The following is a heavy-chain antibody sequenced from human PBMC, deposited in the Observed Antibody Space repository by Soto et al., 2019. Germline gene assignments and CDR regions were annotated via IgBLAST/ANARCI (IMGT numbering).Heavy chain of an antibody. CDR3: ASAAFWSGYRQYYYYGMDV. CDR1: GGSFSGYY. V-gene: IGHV4-34*01. CDR2: INHSGST. J-gene: IGHJ6*02. D-gene: IGHD3-3*01. Sequence: SETLSLTCAVYGGSFSGYYWSWIRQPPGKGLEWIGEINHSGSTNYNPSLKSRVTISVDTSKNQFSLKLSSVTAADTAVYYFASAAFWSGYRQYYYYGMDVWVQGTTVTVSS.